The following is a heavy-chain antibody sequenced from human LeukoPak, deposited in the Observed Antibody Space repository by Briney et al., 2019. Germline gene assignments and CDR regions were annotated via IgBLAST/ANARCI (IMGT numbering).Heavy chain of an antibody. D-gene: IGHD1-1*01. CDR3: VRESRPGGAMGLYHNLDY. J-gene: IGHJ4*02. Sequence: GGSLRLSCAASGFKFGDFWMAWVRQTPGEGLEWVANIKEDGTEKNLVDSVKGRFTISRDNTKNLLFLEMNNPRGDDTAIYYCVRESRPGGAMGLYHNLDYWGQGTLVAVSS. CDR2: IKEDGTEK. CDR1: GFKFGDFW. V-gene: IGHV3-7*01.